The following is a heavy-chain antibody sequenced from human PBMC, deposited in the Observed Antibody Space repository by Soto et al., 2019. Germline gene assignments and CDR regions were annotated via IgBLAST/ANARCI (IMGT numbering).Heavy chain of an antibody. CDR3: ASGPYPY. Sequence: EVQLVELGGGLVEPGESLRLSCAASGFSFSSYSMNWVRQAPGKGLEWVSSISSTSDYEYYADSVKGRFTILRDNAKNSLYLQMNSLGVEDTAVYYCASGPYPYWGQGTLVIVSS. CDR2: ISSTSDYE. V-gene: IGHV3-21*01. J-gene: IGHJ4*02. D-gene: IGHD2-2*01. CDR1: GFSFSSYS.